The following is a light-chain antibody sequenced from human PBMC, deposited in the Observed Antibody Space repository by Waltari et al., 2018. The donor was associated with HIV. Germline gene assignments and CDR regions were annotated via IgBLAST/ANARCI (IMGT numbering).Light chain of an antibody. V-gene: IGLV1-44*01. J-gene: IGLJ3*02. CDR1: SPKMARNP. CDR3: AAWDDSLKGV. Sequence: QSVLTQPPSPSGTPRQRHTIPFSGGSPKMARNPVSWYQQPPGTAPKLLMYSNNQRPSGVPDRFSGSKSGTSASLVISGLQSEDEGDYYCAAWDDSLKGVFGGGTKLTVL. CDR2: SNN.